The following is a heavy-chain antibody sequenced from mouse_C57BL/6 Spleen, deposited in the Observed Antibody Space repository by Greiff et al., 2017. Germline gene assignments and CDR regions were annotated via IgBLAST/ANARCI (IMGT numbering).Heavy chain of an antibody. CDR2: INPGSGGT. D-gene: IGHD1-1*01. CDR1: GYAFTNYL. Sequence: VQLQQSGAELVRPGTSVKVSCKASGYAFTNYLIEWVKQRPGQGLEWIGVINPGSGGTNYNEKFKGKATLTADKSSSTAYMQLSSLTSEDSAVYFCARSTYYCGSSYGYFDYWGQGTTLTVSS. J-gene: IGHJ2*01. V-gene: IGHV1-54*01. CDR3: ARSTYYCGSSYGYFDY.